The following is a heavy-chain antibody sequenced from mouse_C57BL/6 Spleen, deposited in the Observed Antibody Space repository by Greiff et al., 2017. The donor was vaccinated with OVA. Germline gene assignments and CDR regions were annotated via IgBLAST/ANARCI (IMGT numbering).Heavy chain of an antibody. J-gene: IGHJ2*01. Sequence: QVQLKESGPELVKPGASVKISCKASGYAFSSSWMNWVKQRTGKGLEWIGRIYPGDGDTNYNGKFKGKATLTADKSSSTAYMQLSSLTSEDSAVYFCARIEDPYWGQGTTLTVSS. CDR2: IYPGDGDT. CDR1: GYAFSSSW. V-gene: IGHV1-82*01. CDR3: ARIEDPY.